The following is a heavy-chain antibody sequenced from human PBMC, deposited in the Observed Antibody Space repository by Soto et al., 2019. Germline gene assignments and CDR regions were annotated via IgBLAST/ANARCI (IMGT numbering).Heavy chain of an antibody. CDR2: ISAYNGNT. D-gene: IGHD3-22*01. Sequence: QVQLVQSGAEVKKPGASVKVSCKASGYTFSSFGISWVRQAPGQGLEWMGWISAYNGNTNYAQNLTGRVTMTTDTATGTAYMEVRSLTSDYSAVYYCARGGSGYYYYSYGMDVWGQGTTVTVSS. CDR1: GYTFSSFG. V-gene: IGHV1-18*01. J-gene: IGHJ6*02. CDR3: ARGGSGYYYYSYGMDV.